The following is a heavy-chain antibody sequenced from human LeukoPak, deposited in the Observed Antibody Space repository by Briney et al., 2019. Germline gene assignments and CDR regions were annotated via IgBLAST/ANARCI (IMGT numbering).Heavy chain of an antibody. CDR2: ISSNGGST. Sequence: GGSLRLSCAASGFTFSSYTMHWVRQAPGKGLEYVSAISSNGGSTYYADSVKGRFTISRDNSKNTLYLQMNSLRAEDTAVYYCAKDHSSGYMVYYYYMDVWGQGTLVTVSS. V-gene: IGHV3-64*02. D-gene: IGHD3-3*01. CDR3: AKDHSSGYMVYYYYMDV. J-gene: IGHJ6*03. CDR1: GFTFSSYT.